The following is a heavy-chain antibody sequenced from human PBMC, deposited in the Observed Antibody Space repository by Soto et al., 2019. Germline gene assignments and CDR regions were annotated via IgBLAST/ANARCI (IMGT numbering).Heavy chain of an antibody. CDR1: GYSFTSYW. Sequence: GESLKISCKGSGYSFTSYWISWVRQMPGKGLEWMGRIDPSDSYTNYSPSFQGHVTISADKSISTAYLQWSSLKATDTAMYYCARHESNSDAFDIWGQGTMVTVSS. J-gene: IGHJ3*02. CDR3: ARHESNSDAFDI. D-gene: IGHD4-4*01. V-gene: IGHV5-10-1*01. CDR2: IDPSDSYT.